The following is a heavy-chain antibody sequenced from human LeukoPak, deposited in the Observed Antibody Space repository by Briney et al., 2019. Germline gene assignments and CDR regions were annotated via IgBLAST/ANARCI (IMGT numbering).Heavy chain of an antibody. V-gene: IGHV7-4-1*02. CDR3: AREVVPVDQTVEMATMGNDAFDI. Sequence: GASVKVSCKASGYTFTSYAMNWVRQAPGQGLEWMGWINTNTGNPTYAQGFTGRFVFSLDTSVSTAYLQISSLKAEDTAVYYCAREVVPVDQTVEMATMGNDAFDIWGQGTMVTVSS. CDR2: INTNTGNP. D-gene: IGHD5-24*01. CDR1: GYTFTSYA. J-gene: IGHJ3*02.